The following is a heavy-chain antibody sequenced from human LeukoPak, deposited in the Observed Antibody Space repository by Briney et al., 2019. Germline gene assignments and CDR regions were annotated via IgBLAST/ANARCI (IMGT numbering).Heavy chain of an antibody. CDR1: GFTFSSYG. V-gene: IGHV3-20*04. J-gene: IGHJ4*02. Sequence: GGSLRLSCAASGFTFSSYGMSWVRQAPGKGLEWVSGINWNGGSTGYADSVKGRFTISRDNAKNSLYLQMNSLRAEDTALYYCARSHGYGGNSYFDYWGQGTLVTVSS. CDR2: INWNGGST. CDR3: ARSHGYGGNSYFDY. D-gene: IGHD4-23*01.